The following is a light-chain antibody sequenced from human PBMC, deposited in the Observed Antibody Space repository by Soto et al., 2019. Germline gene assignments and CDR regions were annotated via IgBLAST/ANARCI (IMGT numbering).Light chain of an antibody. CDR3: QQRSYWPGT. CDR2: DAS. CDR1: QSVSSF. Sequence: EIVLTQSPATLSLSPGERATLSCRASQSVSSFLAWYQQKPGQAPRLLIYDASSRATGIPARFSGSGSGTDFTLTISSLEPEDFAVYYCQQRSYWPGTFGQGTKVDI. J-gene: IGKJ1*01. V-gene: IGKV3-11*01.